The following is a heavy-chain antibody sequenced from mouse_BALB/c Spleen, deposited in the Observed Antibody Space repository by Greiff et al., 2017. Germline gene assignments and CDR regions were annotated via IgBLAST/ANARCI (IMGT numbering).Heavy chain of an antibody. V-gene: IGHV1S137*01. Sequence: QVQLKQSGAELVRPGVSVKISCKGSGYTFTDYAMHWVKQSHAKSLEWIGVISTYYGDASYNQKFKGKATMTVDKSSSTAYMELARLTSEDSAIYYCAREYGKHYYAMDYWGQGTSVTVSS. J-gene: IGHJ4*01. CDR1: GYTFTDYA. CDR2: ISTYYGDA. CDR3: AREYGKHYYAMDY. D-gene: IGHD2-10*02.